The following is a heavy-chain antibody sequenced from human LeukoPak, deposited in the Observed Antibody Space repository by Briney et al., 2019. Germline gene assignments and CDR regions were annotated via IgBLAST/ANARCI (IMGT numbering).Heavy chain of an antibody. J-gene: IGHJ4*02. CDR1: GDSIYNSDYY. CDR3: ARFGSRIGTGASFGFES. Sequence: SETLSLTCTVSGDSIYNSDYYWGWIRRPPGKGLEWIGSIFYGGSSYYNPSLESRVTISIAPSKSQFSLNLRFVTAADTAVYYCARFGSRIGTGASFGFESWGQGTLVLVSS. CDR2: IFYGGSS. D-gene: IGHD3-10*01. V-gene: IGHV4-39*07.